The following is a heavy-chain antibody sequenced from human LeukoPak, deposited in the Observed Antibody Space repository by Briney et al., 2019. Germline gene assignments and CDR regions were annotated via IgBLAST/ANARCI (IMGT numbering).Heavy chain of an antibody. CDR1: GGSISSGSYY. J-gene: IGHJ5*02. D-gene: IGHD3-10*01. Sequence: SETLSLTCTVSGGSISSGSYYWRWIRQPAGKGLEWIVRINTSGSTNYNPSLKSRVTILIDTSKNQFSLKLNSVTAADTAVYYCARAYAYGSESYSWFDPWGQGTLVTVSS. V-gene: IGHV4-61*02. CDR2: INTSGST. CDR3: ARAYAYGSESYSWFDP.